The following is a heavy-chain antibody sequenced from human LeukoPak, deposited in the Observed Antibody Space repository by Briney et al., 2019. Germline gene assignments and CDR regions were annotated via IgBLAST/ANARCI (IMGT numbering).Heavy chain of an antibody. V-gene: IGHV3-21*01. Sequence: GGSLTLSCAASGFTFSSYSMNWVRQAPGKGLEWVSSISSTSSYIYYADSVKGRFTISRDNAKNSLYLQMNSLRAEDTAVYYCAGPSSTVYWGRGTLDTVSS. J-gene: IGHJ4*02. CDR3: AGPSSTVY. CDR1: GFTFSSYS. D-gene: IGHD2-2*01. CDR2: ISSTSSYI.